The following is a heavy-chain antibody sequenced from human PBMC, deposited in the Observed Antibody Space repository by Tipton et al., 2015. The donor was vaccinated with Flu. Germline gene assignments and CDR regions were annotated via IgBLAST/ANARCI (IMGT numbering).Heavy chain of an antibody. CDR1: GGSISSSSYY. J-gene: IGHJ5*02. CDR2: IYYSGST. Sequence: TLSLTCTVSGGSISSSSYYWGWIRQPPGKGLEWIGSIYYSGSTYYNPSLKSRVTISVDTSKNQFSLKLSSVTAADTAVYYCARPAIANGVCYPWGQGTLVPVSS. V-gene: IGHV4-39*01. D-gene: IGHD2-8*01. CDR3: ARPAIANGVCYP.